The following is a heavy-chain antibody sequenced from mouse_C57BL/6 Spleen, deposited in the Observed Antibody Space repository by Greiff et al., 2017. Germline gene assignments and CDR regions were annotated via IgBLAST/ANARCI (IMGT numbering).Heavy chain of an antibody. D-gene: IGHD1-1*01. CDR1: GFTFTSYW. CDR2: INPSNGGT. V-gene: IGHV1-53*01. Sequence: QVQLKQPGTELVKPGASVKLSCEASGFTFTSYWMHWVQQRPGQGLEWIGNINPSNGGTNYNDNVKSKVTLTVDKYSSTDYMRHSSLTSEDSAVYYCARGAYYYGSRDYWGQGTTLTVSS. CDR3: ARGAYYYGSRDY. J-gene: IGHJ2*01.